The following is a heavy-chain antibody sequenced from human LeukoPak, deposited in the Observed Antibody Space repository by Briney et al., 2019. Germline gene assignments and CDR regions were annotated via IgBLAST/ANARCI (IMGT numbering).Heavy chain of an antibody. D-gene: IGHD1-20*01. J-gene: IGHJ4*02. CDR2: IYYSGST. Sequence: SETLSLTCTVSGGSISSSSYYWGWIRQPPGKGLEWIGYIYYSGSTTYNPSLKSRATISVDTSKNQFSLKLSSVTAADTAVYYCATYNWNDYWGQGTLVTVSS. CDR1: GGSISSSSYY. V-gene: IGHV4-61*05. CDR3: ATYNWNDY.